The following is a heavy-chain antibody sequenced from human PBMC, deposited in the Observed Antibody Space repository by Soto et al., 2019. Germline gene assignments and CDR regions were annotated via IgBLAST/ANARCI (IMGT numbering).Heavy chain of an antibody. Sequence: GGSLKLSCAASGLTFSSYAMSWVRQAPGKGLDCVSVISGSGYITHYADSVKGRFTISRDNSKNTLYLQMNSLRAEDTAVYYCAKGNQLEASTYLDYWGQGTLVTVSS. D-gene: IGHD2-2*01. CDR1: GLTFSSYA. J-gene: IGHJ4*02. CDR3: AKGNQLEASTYLDY. V-gene: IGHV3-23*01. CDR2: ISGSGYIT.